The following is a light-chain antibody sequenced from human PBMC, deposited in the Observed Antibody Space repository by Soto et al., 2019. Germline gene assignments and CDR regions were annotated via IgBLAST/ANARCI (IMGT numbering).Light chain of an antibody. CDR1: SSNIGAGYD. Sequence: QSVLTQPPSVSGAPGQRVTISCTGSSSNIGAGYDVHWYQQLPGTAPKLLIYGNSNRPSGVPDRFSGSKSGTSASLAITGLQAEDEADYYCQSYDSSLSGWLFGGGTKLT. CDR3: QSYDSSLSGWL. CDR2: GNS. V-gene: IGLV1-40*01. J-gene: IGLJ3*02.